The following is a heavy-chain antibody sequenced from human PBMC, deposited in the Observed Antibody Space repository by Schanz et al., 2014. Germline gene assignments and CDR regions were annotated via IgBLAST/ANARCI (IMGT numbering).Heavy chain of an antibody. CDR3: ARYGFRKFGVVYGLAV. Sequence: QVQLLESGGGLSKPGGSLRLSCAGSGFTFADYYMTWIRQAPGKGLEWISYVSSYDTTVSYADSVKGRFTISRDNAKNSVYLQMNSLRVEDTAVYYCARYGFRKFGVVYGLAVWGQGTTVTVS. V-gene: IGHV3-11*01. J-gene: IGHJ6*02. CDR2: VSSYDTTV. D-gene: IGHD3-3*01. CDR1: GFTFADYY.